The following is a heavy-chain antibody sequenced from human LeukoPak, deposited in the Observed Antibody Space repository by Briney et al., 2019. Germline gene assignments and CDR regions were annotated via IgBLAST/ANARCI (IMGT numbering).Heavy chain of an antibody. V-gene: IGHV3-21*01. CDR3: ARGADGVSSNSRGWFDP. J-gene: IGHJ5*02. D-gene: IGHD2-15*01. CDR1: GFTFSSYR. CDR2: INSSSSYI. Sequence: GGSLRLSCAASGFTFSSYRMNWVRQAPGKGLEWVSSINSSSSYIYYADSVKGRFTIFRDNARNSLYLQMNTLRAEDTAVYSCARGADGVSSNSRGWFDPWGQGTLVTVSS.